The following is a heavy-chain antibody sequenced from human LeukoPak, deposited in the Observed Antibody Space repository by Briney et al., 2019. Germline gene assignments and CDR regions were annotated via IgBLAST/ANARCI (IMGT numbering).Heavy chain of an antibody. J-gene: IGHJ4*02. D-gene: IGHD4/OR15-4a*01. CDR3: TTLGAFDY. V-gene: IGHV3-15*01. Sequence: GGSLRLSCAASGFTFSNAWMSWVRQAPGKGLEWAGRIKRKTDGGTTDYAAPVKGRFSISRDDSKNTLYLQMNSLKTEDTAVYYCTTLGAFDYWGLGTLVTASS. CDR2: IKRKTDGGTT. CDR1: GFTFSNAW.